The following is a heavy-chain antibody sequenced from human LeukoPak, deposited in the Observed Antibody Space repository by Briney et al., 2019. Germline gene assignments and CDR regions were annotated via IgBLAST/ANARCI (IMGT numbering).Heavy chain of an antibody. V-gene: IGHV3-13*01. D-gene: IGHD3-22*01. CDR1: GFTFSGYD. J-gene: IGHJ4*02. CDR3: AREASYYDSSGFREYYFDY. Sequence: GGSLRLSCAASGFTFSGYDMHWVRQTTGKGLEWVSSIGTTGDTYYPGSVKGRFTISRENAKNSLYLQMNSLRAGDTAVYYCAREASYYDSSGFREYYFDYWGQGTLVTVSS. CDR2: IGTTGDT.